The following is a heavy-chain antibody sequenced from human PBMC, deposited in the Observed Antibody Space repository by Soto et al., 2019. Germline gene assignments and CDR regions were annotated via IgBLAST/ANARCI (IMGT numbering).Heavy chain of an antibody. CDR3: ARAAIHGSSWYFWFDP. D-gene: IGHD6-13*01. J-gene: IGHJ5*02. Sequence: QVQLVQSGAEVKMPGSSVKVSCKTSGGTFSMHAINWVRQAPGQVLEWMGGIIPMFGTTNYAQKFKCRVTISAYESTSTAYMELSSLRSEDAAVYYCARAAIHGSSWYFWFDPWGQGTLVTVSS. CDR2: IIPMFGTT. CDR1: GGTFSMHA. V-gene: IGHV1-69*01.